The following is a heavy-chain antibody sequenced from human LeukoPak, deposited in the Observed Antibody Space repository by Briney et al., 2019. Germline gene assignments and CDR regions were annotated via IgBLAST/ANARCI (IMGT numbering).Heavy chain of an antibody. CDR2: ISAYNGNT. J-gene: IGHJ4*02. CDR1: GYTFTSYG. Sequence: ASVKVSCKASGYTFTSYGISWVRQAPGQGLEWMGWISAYNGNTNYAQKLQGRVTMTTDTSTSTAYMELSSLRSEDTAVYYCARVAGYCSGGSCYESFPIDYWGQGTLVTVSS. D-gene: IGHD2-15*01. CDR3: ARVAGYCSGGSCYESFPIDY. V-gene: IGHV1-18*01.